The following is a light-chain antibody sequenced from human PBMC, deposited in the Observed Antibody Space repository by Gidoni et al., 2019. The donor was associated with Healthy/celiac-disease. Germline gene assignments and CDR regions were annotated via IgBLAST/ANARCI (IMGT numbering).Light chain of an antibody. V-gene: IGKV3-11*01. Sequence: EIVLTKSPATLSLSPGERATLSCRASQSVSSYLAWYQQKPGQAPRLLIYDASNRATGIPARFSGSGSGTDFTLTISSLEPEDFAVYYCQQRSTSLTFGGGTKVEIK. J-gene: IGKJ4*01. CDR3: QQRSTSLT. CDR2: DAS. CDR1: QSVSSY.